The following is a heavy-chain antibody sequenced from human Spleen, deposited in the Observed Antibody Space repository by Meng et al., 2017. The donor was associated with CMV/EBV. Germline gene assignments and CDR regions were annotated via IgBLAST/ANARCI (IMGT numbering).Heavy chain of an antibody. CDR2: IKSKTDGGTT. J-gene: IGHJ3*01. CDR3: TTDGRVLYYYDSSAV. CDR1: FTFSNAW. Sequence: FTFSNAWMSWVRQAPGKGLEWVGRIKSKTDGGTTDYAAPVKGRFTISRDDSKNTLYLQMNSLKTEDTAVYYCTTDGRVLYYYDSSAVWGQGTMVTVSS. V-gene: IGHV3-15*01. D-gene: IGHD3-22*01.